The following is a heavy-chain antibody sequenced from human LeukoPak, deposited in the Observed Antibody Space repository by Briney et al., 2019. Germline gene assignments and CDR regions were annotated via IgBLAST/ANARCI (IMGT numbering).Heavy chain of an antibody. D-gene: IGHD1-26*01. J-gene: IGHJ4*02. V-gene: IGHV4-4*07. CDR2: IYTSGST. Sequence: SETLSLTRTVSGGSISSYYWSWIRQPAGKGLEWIGRIYTSGSTNYSPSLKSRVAISVDTSRNQFSLKLSSVTAADTAFYYCASHRGATSFDYWGQGSLVTVSS. CDR3: ASHRGATSFDY. CDR1: GGSISSYY.